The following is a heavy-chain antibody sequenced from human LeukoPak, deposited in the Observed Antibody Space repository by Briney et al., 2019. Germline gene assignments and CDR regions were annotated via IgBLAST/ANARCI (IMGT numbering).Heavy chain of an antibody. CDR3: ARAGSHRNSGYDY. Sequence: GGSLRLSCAASGFTVNSNYMSWVRQAPGKGLEWVSAIYTGGSTYYAGSVKGRFTISRDNSKNTLYLEMNSLRAEDTAVYYCARAGSHRNSGYDYWGQGTLVTVSS. J-gene: IGHJ4*02. V-gene: IGHV3-66*01. D-gene: IGHD5-12*01. CDR1: GFTVNSNY. CDR2: IYTGGST.